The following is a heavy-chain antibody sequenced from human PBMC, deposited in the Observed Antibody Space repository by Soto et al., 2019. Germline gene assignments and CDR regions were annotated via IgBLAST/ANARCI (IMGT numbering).Heavy chain of an antibody. CDR2: SSYDGRET. D-gene: IGHD3-10*01. V-gene: IGHV3-30*03. J-gene: IGHJ4*02. Sequence: GGSLRLSCAASDFDFISYGIHWGRQAPGKGLEWVAASSYDGRETFYADSAKGRFTVSKEMSKNTAFLQMNALRHEDTAAYFCARDSGWPILNFDNWGQGTPVTVSS. CDR1: DFDFISYG. CDR3: ARDSGWPILNFDN.